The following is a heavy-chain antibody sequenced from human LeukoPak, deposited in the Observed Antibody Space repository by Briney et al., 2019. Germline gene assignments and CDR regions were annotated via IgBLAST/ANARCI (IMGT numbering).Heavy chain of an antibody. CDR1: GFTFSSFS. J-gene: IGHJ3*02. D-gene: IGHD5-12*01. CDR3: ARVIVATNTFDAFDI. Sequence: PGGSLRLSCAASGFTFSSFSMNWVRQAPGKGLEWVSIIYSGGSGGNTYYADSVKGRFTISRDNSKNTLYLQMNSLRAEDTAVYYCARVIVATNTFDAFDIWGQGTLVTVSS. CDR2: IYSGGSGGNT. V-gene: IGHV3-NL1*01.